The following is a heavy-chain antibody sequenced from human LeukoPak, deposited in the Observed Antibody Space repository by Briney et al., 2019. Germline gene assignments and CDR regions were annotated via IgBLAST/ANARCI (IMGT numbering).Heavy chain of an antibody. Sequence: ASVKVSCKASGYIFTSYGISWVRQAPGQGLEWMGWISAYNGNTNYAQKLQGRVTMTTDTSTSTAYMELRSLRSDDTAVYYCARDLTMVRGVIHDAFDIWGQGTMVTVSS. D-gene: IGHD3-10*01. J-gene: IGHJ3*02. CDR1: GYIFTSYG. CDR3: ARDLTMVRGVIHDAFDI. CDR2: ISAYNGNT. V-gene: IGHV1-18*01.